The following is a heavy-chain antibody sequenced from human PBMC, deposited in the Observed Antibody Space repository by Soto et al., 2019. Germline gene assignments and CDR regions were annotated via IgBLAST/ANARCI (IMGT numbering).Heavy chain of an antibody. J-gene: IGHJ4*02. CDR1: GGSISSGGYY. Sequence: PSETLSLTCTVSGGSISSGGYYWSWIRQHPGKGLEWIGYIYYSGSTYYNPSLKSRVTISVDTSKNQFSLKLSSVTAADTAVYYCARERFYNTAMVDYWGQGTLVTVSS. CDR3: ARERFYNTAMVDY. CDR2: IYYSGST. D-gene: IGHD5-18*01. V-gene: IGHV4-31*03.